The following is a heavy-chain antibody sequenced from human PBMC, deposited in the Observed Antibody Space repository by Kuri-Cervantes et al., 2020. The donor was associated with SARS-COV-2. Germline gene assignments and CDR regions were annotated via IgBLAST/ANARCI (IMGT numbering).Heavy chain of an antibody. V-gene: IGHV3-23*01. CDR3: AREGATIGLFDY. CDR2: ISGSGGST. J-gene: IGHJ4*02. Sequence: GESLKISCAASGFTFSSYAMSWVRQAPGKGLEWVSAISGSGGSTYYADSVKGRFTISRDNSKNTLYLQMNSLRAEDTAVYYCAREGATIGLFDYWGQGTLVTVSS. D-gene: IGHD5-12*01. CDR1: GFTFSSYA.